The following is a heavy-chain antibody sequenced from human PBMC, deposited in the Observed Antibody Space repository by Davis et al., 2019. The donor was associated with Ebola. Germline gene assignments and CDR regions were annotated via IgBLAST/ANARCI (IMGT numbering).Heavy chain of an antibody. V-gene: IGHV3-11*04. Sequence: GESLKISCAASGFTFSDYYMSWIRQAPGKGLEWVSYISSSGSTIYYADSVKGRFTISRDNAKNTLYLQMNSLRAEDTAVYYCARGGLVLWFDPWGQGTLVTVSS. CDR3: ARGGLVLWFDP. J-gene: IGHJ5*02. CDR1: GFTFSDYY. CDR2: ISSSGSTI. D-gene: IGHD3/OR15-3a*01.